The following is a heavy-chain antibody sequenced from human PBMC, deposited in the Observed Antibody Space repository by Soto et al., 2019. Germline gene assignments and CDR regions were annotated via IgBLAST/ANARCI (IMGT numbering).Heavy chain of an antibody. CDR2: IWYDGSNK. D-gene: IGHD3-22*01. Sequence: GGSLRLSWAASGFTFSSYGMHWVRQAPGKGLEWVAVIWYDGSNKYYADSVKGRFTISRDNSKNTLYLQMNSLRAEDTAVYYCARDDRYYDSSGYYPTIDYWGQGTLVTVSS. J-gene: IGHJ4*02. V-gene: IGHV3-33*08. CDR3: ARDDRYYDSSGYYPTIDY. CDR1: GFTFSSYG.